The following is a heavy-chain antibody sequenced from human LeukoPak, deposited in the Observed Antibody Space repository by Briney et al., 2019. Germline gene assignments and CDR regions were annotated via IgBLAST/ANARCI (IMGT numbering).Heavy chain of an antibody. J-gene: IGHJ4*02. Sequence: TPSETLSLTCSVSGGSISSYYWSWIRQPPGKGLEWIGYIYSTGSTNYNPSLKSRVTISVDTSKNQFSLKLTSVTAADTAVYYCARGSHTAFDYWGQGTLVTVSS. CDR2: IYSTGST. D-gene: IGHD2-2*02. V-gene: IGHV4-59*01. CDR1: GGSISSYY. CDR3: ARGSHTAFDY.